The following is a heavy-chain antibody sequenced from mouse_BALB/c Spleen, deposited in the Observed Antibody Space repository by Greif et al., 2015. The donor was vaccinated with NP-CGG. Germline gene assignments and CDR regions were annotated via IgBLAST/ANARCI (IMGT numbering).Heavy chain of an antibody. J-gene: IGHJ2*01. CDR3: ARTPELGGIDY. Sequence: EVMLVESGGGLVQPGGSRKLSCAASGFTFSSFGMHWVRQAPEKGLEWVAYISSGSSTIYYADTVKGRFTISRDNPKNTLFLQMTSLRSEDTSMYYCARTPELGGIDYWGQGTTRTVSS. V-gene: IGHV5-17*02. D-gene: IGHD3-3*01. CDR2: ISSGSSTI. CDR1: GFTFSSFG.